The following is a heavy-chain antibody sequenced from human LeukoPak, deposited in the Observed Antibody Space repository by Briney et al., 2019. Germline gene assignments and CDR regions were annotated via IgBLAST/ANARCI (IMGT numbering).Heavy chain of an antibody. J-gene: IGHJ5*02. CDR3: ARHRVDSSSWYFFRGGPDPEEYNWFDP. Sequence: KTSETLSLTCTVSGGSISSSSYYWGWIRQPPGKGLEWIGSIYYSGSTYYNPSLKSRVTISVDTSKNQFSLKLSSVTAADTAVYYCARHRVDSSSWYFFRGGPDPEEYNWFDPWGQGTLVTVSS. D-gene: IGHD6-13*01. V-gene: IGHV4-39*01. CDR2: IYYSGST. CDR1: GGSISSSSYY.